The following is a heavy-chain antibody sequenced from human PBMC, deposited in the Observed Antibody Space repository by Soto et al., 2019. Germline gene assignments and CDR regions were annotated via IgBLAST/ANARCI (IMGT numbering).Heavy chain of an antibody. D-gene: IGHD1-26*01. CDR1: GFTFSNVW. V-gene: IGHV3-15*01. Sequence: PGGSLRLSCAASGFTFSNVWMSWVRQAPGKGVEWVGRIKSKTDGGTTDYAAPVKGRFTISRDDSKNTLYLQMNSLKSEDTAVYYCTTGSSIRYSGSYQYPYFDSWGQGTLVTVSS. J-gene: IGHJ4*02. CDR3: TTGSSIRYSGSYQYPYFDS. CDR2: IKSKTDGGTT.